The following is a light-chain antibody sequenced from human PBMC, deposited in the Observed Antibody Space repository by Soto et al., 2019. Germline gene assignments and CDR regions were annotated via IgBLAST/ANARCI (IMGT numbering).Light chain of an antibody. CDR3: SSYAGSNIV. Sequence: QSALTQPPSASVSPGQSVTSSCTGTSSDVGGYNYVSWYQQHPGKAPKLMIYEVSKRPSGVPDRFSGSKSGNTASLTVSGLQAEDEADYYCSSYAGSNIVFGGGTNVTVL. CDR1: SSDVGGYNY. J-gene: IGLJ2*01. CDR2: EVS. V-gene: IGLV2-8*01.